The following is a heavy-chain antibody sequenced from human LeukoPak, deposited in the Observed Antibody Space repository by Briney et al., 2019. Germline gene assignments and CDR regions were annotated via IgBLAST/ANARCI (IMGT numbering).Heavy chain of an antibody. J-gene: IGHJ4*02. V-gene: IGHV3-15*01. Sequence: GGSLRLSCAVSGILFSDAWMSWVRQAPGQGLEWVGRMKSKGGGGTTDYAAPVKGRFTISRDDSRNTLYLQMDSLQIEDTAVYYCTWMTTFFTVDFWGQGTRVTVS. D-gene: IGHD3-16*01. CDR2: MKSKGGGGTT. CDR1: GILFSDAW. CDR3: TWMTTFFTVDF.